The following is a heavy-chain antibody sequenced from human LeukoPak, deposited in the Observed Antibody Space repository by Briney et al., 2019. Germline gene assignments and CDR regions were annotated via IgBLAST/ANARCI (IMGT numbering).Heavy chain of an antibody. CDR2: INHSGST. CDR1: GGSFSGYY. V-gene: IGHV4-34*01. CDR3: TREVVTQSIYSGYDAFDI. D-gene: IGHD5-12*01. J-gene: IGHJ3*02. Sequence: SETLSLTCAVYGGSFSGYYWSWIRQPPGKGLEWIGEINHSGSTNYNPSLKSRVTISVDTSKNQFSLKLSSVTAEDTAVYYCTREVVTQSIYSGYDAFDIWGRGTMVTVSS.